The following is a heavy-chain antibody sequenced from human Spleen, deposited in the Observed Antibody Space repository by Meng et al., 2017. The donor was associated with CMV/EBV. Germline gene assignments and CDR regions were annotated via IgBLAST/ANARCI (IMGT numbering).Heavy chain of an antibody. D-gene: IGHD6-6*01. CDR3: GRDMDVYTRSSPWFDP. V-gene: IGHV3-30*04. CDR1: GFTFTTYA. J-gene: IGHJ5*02. CDR2: ISYDGRDT. Sequence: GESLKISCAASGFTFTTYAMHWVRQAPGKGLEWITLISYDGRDTYYAGSVKGRFTVSRDNSRNTLYLQLRGLRTEDTAVYYCGRDMDVYTRSSPWFDPWGQGALVTVS.